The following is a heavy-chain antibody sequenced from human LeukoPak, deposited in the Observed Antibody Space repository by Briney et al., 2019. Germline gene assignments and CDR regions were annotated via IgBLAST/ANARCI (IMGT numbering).Heavy chain of an antibody. J-gene: IGHJ6*04. D-gene: IGHD2-15*01. CDR3: ARGHAGHYALLYGLDV. Sequence: GGSLRLSCAASGFTFSSYWMSWVRQAPGKGLEWVANIKQDGSEKYYVDSVKGRFTISRDNAKNSLYLQMNSLRAEDTAVYYCARGHAGHYALLYGLDVWGKGTTVTASS. CDR2: IKQDGSEK. V-gene: IGHV3-7*01. CDR1: GFTFSSYW.